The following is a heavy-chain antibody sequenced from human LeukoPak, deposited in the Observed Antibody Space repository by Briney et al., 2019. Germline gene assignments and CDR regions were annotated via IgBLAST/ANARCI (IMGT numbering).Heavy chain of an antibody. Sequence: SVKVSCKASGGTFSSYAISWVRQAPGQGLEWMGRIIPIFGIANYAQKFQGRVTITADKSTSTAYMELSSLRSEDTAVYYCARDSPYYYDSSGQRTFDYWGQGTRVTVSS. CDR2: IIPIFGIA. D-gene: IGHD3-22*01. V-gene: IGHV1-69*04. CDR3: ARDSPYYYDSSGQRTFDY. J-gene: IGHJ4*02. CDR1: GGTFSSYA.